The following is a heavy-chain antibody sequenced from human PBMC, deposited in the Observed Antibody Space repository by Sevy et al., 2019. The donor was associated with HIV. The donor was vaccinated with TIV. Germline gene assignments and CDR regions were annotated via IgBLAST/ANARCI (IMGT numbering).Heavy chain of an antibody. CDR1: GFTFSSYS. V-gene: IGHV3-48*02. CDR2: ICSSSSTI. Sequence: GGSLRLSCAASGFTFSSYSMNWVRQAPGKGLEWVSYICSSSSTIYYADSVKGPFTISRDNAKNSLYLQMNSLRDEDTAVYYCARALGGYYYDSSGYYYFDYWGQGTLVTVSS. D-gene: IGHD3-22*01. J-gene: IGHJ4*02. CDR3: ARALGGYYYDSSGYYYFDY.